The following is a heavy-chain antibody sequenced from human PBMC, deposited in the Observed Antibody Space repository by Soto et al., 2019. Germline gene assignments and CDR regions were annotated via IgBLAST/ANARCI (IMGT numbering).Heavy chain of an antibody. CDR1: GYTFTTYG. D-gene: IGHD3-22*01. CDR3: ARDHYYDSSGYYFDC. V-gene: IGHV1-18*01. J-gene: IGHJ4*02. Sequence: QVQLVQSGAEVKKPGASVKVSCKASGYTFTTYGISWVRQAPGQGLEWMGWISPYNGNINYAQKVQGRVTMTTDTSTSTAYMELRSLRSDDTAVYYCARDHYYDSSGYYFDCWGQGTLVTLSS. CDR2: ISPYNGNI.